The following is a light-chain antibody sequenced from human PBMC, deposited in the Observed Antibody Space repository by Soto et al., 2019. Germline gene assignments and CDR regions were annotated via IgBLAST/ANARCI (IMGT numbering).Light chain of an antibody. V-gene: IGKV3-11*01. Sequence: EIVLTQSPATLSLSPGERATLSCRASQSVSSYLTWYQQKPGQAPRLLIYDASKKATDIPARFSGSGSGTGCTLTISSLEPEDFAVYYCQQRSNWPWTFGQGTNVEIK. CDR3: QQRSNWPWT. J-gene: IGKJ1*01. CDR1: QSVSSY. CDR2: DAS.